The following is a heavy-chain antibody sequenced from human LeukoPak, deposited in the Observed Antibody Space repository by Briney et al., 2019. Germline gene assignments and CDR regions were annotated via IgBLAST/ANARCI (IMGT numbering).Heavy chain of an antibody. CDR2: ISHDGSNK. J-gene: IGHJ5*02. CDR1: RCTFSSYG. V-gene: IGHV3-30*18. D-gene: IGHD6-13*01. CDR3: AKGGTYSSNWFDL. Sequence: GGSLRLSCAASRCTFSSYGMHWVRPAPGRGLEGVEFISHDGSNKYYADSVKGRFPISRDNSKNTVYVQMNSLRAEDTAVYYCAKGGTYSSNWFDLWGQGTLVSVSS.